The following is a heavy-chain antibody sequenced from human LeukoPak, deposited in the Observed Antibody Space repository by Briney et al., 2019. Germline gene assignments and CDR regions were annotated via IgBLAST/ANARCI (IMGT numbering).Heavy chain of an antibody. CDR1: GGSISSYY. J-gene: IGHJ4*02. D-gene: IGHD2-2*01. Sequence: SETLSLTCTVSGGSISSYYWSWIRQPPGKGLEWIGYIYYSGSTNYNPSLKSRVTISVDTSKNQFSLKLSSVTAADTAVHYCARHKIVVVPAARGYYFDYWGQGTLVTVSS. CDR2: IYYSGST. CDR3: ARHKIVVVPAARGYYFDY. V-gene: IGHV4-59*08.